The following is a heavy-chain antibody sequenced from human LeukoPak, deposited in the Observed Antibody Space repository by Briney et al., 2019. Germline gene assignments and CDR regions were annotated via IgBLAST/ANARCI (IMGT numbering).Heavy chain of an antibody. CDR3: ARITMVRGVIITEEYYFDY. Sequence: ASVKVSCKASGYTFTSYGISWARQAPGQGLEWMGWISAYNGNTNYAQKLQGRVTMTTDTSTSTAYMELRSLRSDDTAVYYCARITMVRGVIITEEYYFDYWGQGTLVTVSS. J-gene: IGHJ4*02. CDR2: ISAYNGNT. D-gene: IGHD3-10*01. CDR1: GYTFTSYG. V-gene: IGHV1-18*01.